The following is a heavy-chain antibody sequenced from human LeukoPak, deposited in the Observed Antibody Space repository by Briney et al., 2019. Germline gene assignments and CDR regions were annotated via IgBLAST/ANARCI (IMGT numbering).Heavy chain of an antibody. J-gene: IGHJ4*02. CDR2: IKQDGSEK. D-gene: IGHD4-17*01. CDR1: GFTFSSYW. CDR3: ARDWRDYGDYGGFFDY. Sequence: PGGSLRLSCAASGFTFSSYWMSWVRQAPGKGLEWVANIKQDGSEKYYVDSVKGRFTISRDNAKNSLYLQMNSLRAEDTAVYYCARDWRDYGDYGGFFDYWGQGTLVTVSS. V-gene: IGHV3-7*01.